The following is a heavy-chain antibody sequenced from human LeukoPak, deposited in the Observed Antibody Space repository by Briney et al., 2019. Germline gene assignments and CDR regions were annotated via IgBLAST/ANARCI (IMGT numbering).Heavy chain of an antibody. Sequence: GGSLRLSCAASGFALSSHWMTWVRQVPGRGPEWVANVNRDGSETYYLDSVKGRFTISKDNAKNSLFLQMNSLRAEDTALYHCARNNGMDVWGQGTTVIVSS. CDR3: ARNNGMDV. V-gene: IGHV3-7*03. CDR1: GFALSSHW. J-gene: IGHJ6*02. CDR2: VNRDGSET.